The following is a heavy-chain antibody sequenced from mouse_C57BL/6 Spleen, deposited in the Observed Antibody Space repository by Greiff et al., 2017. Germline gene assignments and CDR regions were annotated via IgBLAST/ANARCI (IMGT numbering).Heavy chain of an antibody. CDR1: GYTFTDYY. CDR3: ARGTTRGGYYFDY. Sequence: VQLQQSGPELVKPGASVKISCKASGYTFTDYYMNWVKQSHGKSLEWIGDINPNNGGTSYNQKFKGKATLTVDKSSSTAYMELRSLTSEDSAVYYCARGTTRGGYYFDYWGQGTTLTVSS. V-gene: IGHV1-26*01. D-gene: IGHD1-1*01. CDR2: INPNNGGT. J-gene: IGHJ2*01.